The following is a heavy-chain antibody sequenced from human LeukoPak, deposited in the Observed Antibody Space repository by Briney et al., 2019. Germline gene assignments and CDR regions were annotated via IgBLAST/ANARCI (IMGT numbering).Heavy chain of an antibody. V-gene: IGHV4-34*01. CDR3: ARVGYSYSISDWSRTGLGAYPTKYYYYMDV. CDR2: INHSGCT. D-gene: IGHD5-18*01. CDR1: GGSFSDYS. Sequence: PSETLSLTRAVCGGSFSDYSWRGIRQPPAKGREGIGEINHSGCTNHNPSLMSRVIMSVDMSKTQFSLKVSSVTAAYTAVYYCARVGYSYSISDWSRTGLGAYPTKYYYYMDVWGKGTTVMVSS. J-gene: IGHJ6*03.